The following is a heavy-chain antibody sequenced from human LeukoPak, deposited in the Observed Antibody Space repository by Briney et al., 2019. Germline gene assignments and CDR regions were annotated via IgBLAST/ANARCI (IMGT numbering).Heavy chain of an antibody. CDR3: ARARNWNDEGGLN. D-gene: IGHD1-20*01. CDR2: INSDGSST. CDR1: GFTFSSYW. J-gene: IGHJ4*02. V-gene: IGHV3-74*01. Sequence: GGSLRLSCAASGFTFSSYWMHWVRQAPGKGLVWVSRINSDGSSTSHADSVKGRFTISRDNAKNTLYLQMNSLRAEDTAVYYCARARNWNDEGGLNWGQGTLVTVSS.